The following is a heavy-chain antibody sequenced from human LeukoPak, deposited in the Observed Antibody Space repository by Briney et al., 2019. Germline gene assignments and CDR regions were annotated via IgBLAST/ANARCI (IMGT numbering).Heavy chain of an antibody. V-gene: IGHV3-30*18. D-gene: IGHD6-19*01. CDR2: ISFDGNYE. J-gene: IGHJ4*02. CDR1: GFSFGSYG. Sequence: GGSLILSCAASGFSFGSYGMHWVRQAPGKGLEWVAVISFDGNYEYYADSVKGRFTISRDNSKNTLYLQMNSLRAEDTAVYYCAKTEPGYSSGCPDYWGQGTLVTVSS. CDR3: AKTEPGYSSGCPDY.